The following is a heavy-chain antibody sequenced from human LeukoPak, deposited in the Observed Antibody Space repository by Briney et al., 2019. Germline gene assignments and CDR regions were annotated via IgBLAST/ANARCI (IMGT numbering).Heavy chain of an antibody. CDR2: LYYTGTT. CDR1: GGSISSSY. J-gene: IGHJ3*02. CDR3: ARGYYDSSGYSNAFDI. D-gene: IGHD3-22*01. Sequence: LSGTLSLTCTVSGGSISSSYWSWIRQPPGRGLEWIGYLYYTGTTNYNPSLRGRVTISIDTSKNHFSLKLTSVTAADTAVYYCARGYYDSSGYSNAFDIWGQGTMVTVSS. V-gene: IGHV4-59*01.